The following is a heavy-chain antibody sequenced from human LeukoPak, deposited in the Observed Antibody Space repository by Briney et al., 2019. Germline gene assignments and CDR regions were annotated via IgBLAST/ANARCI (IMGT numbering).Heavy chain of an antibody. CDR3: AKGLDNWNPLPPDY. Sequence: GRSLRLSCAASGFSFNTYAMEWVRQAAGKGLEWVAVIWYDGSEKHYADSVKGRFTISRDNSKNTLYLQMNSLRDGDTAVYYCAKGLDNWNPLPPDYWGQGTLVTVSS. CDR2: IWYDGSEK. D-gene: IGHD1-1*01. J-gene: IGHJ4*02. CDR1: GFSFNTYA. V-gene: IGHV3-33*06.